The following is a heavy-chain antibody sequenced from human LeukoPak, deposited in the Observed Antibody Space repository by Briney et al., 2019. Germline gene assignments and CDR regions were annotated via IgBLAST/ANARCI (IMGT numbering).Heavy chain of an antibody. Sequence: GESLKISCKGSGYSFTTYSIGWVRQMPGKGLELMGIIYPGDSDSRYSPSFQGQVTISADKSISTAYLQWSSLQASDTALYYCARRALLSGDYVGVDYWGQGTLVTVSS. D-gene: IGHD4-17*01. CDR3: ARRALLSGDYVGVDY. V-gene: IGHV5-51*01. CDR2: IYPGDSDS. CDR1: GYSFTTYS. J-gene: IGHJ4*02.